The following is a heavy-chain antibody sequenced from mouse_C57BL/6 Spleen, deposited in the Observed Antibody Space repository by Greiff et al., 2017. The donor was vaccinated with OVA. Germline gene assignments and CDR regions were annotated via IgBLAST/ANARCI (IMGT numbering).Heavy chain of an antibody. CDR1: GFNINNTY. V-gene: IGHV14-3*01. Sequence: VQLQQSVAELVRPGASVKLSCTASGFNINNTYMHWVKQRPEQGLEWIGRIDPANGNTKYAPKFQGKATITADTSSNTAYLQLSSLTSEDTAIYYCAREGVRGDYDYCDGWGQGTTLTVSS. CDR2: IDPANGNT. J-gene: IGHJ2*01. CDR3: AREGVRGDYDYCDG. D-gene: IGHD2-4*01.